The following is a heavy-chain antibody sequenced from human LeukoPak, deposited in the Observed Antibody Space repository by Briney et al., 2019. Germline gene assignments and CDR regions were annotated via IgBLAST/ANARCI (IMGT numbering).Heavy chain of an antibody. CDR3: AKWRSATGDFDY. Sequence: GRSLRLSCAASGFTFSSYAMHWVRQAPGKGLEWVAVISYDGSNKYYADSVKGRFTISRDNSKNTLYLQMNSLRAEDTAVYYCAKWRSATGDFDYWGQGTLVTVSS. J-gene: IGHJ4*02. CDR2: ISYDGSNK. D-gene: IGHD7-27*01. V-gene: IGHV3-30*04. CDR1: GFTFSSYA.